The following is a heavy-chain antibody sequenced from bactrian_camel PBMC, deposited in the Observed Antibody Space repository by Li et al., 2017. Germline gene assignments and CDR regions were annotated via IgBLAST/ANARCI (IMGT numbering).Heavy chain of an antibody. D-gene: IGHD6*01. CDR3: AADLKSRGSWYYRRAADFEY. Sequence: HVQLVESGGGSVQTGGSLRLSCVVSGFTSRWYFMGWFRQAPGKKREAVATLDSEGNTFYTDSVKGRFTISKDNAKNTLFLQMNSLKPEDTAMYYCAADLKSRGSWYYRRAADFEYWGLGTQVTVS. CDR1: GFTSRWYF. J-gene: IGHJ6*01. CDR2: LDSEGNT. V-gene: IGHV3S55*01.